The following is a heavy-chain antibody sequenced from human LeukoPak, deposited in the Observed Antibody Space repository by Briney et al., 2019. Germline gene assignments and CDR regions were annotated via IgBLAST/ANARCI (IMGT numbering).Heavy chain of an antibody. Sequence: SETLSLTCTVSGGSISSYYWSWIRQPPGKGLEWIGYIYYSGSTNYTPSLKSRVTISVDTSKNQFSLKLSSVTAADTAVYYCARHPSFHAFDIWGQGTMVTVSS. J-gene: IGHJ3*02. CDR1: GGSISSYY. CDR2: IYYSGST. CDR3: ARHPSFHAFDI. V-gene: IGHV4-59*08.